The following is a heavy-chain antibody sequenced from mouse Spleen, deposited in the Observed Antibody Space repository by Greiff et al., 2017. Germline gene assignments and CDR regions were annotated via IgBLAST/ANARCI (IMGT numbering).Heavy chain of an antibody. CDR2: IDPSDSNT. CDR3: VRSNWDQTFLFPY. CDR1: GYTFTSYW. Sequence: VQLQQPGAEVVMPGASVKLSCKASGYTFTSYWMHWVKQRPGQGLEWIGEIDPSDSNTNYNQKFKGKATLTVDESSSTAYMQLSSLTSEDSAVYYCVRSNWDQTFLFPYWGQGTLVTVSA. D-gene: IGHD4-1*01. J-gene: IGHJ3*01. V-gene: IGHV1-69*01.